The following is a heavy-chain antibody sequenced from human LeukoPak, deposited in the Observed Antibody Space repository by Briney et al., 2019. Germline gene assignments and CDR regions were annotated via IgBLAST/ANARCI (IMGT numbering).Heavy chain of an antibody. D-gene: IGHD2-2*01. CDR2: IYHSGST. J-gene: IGHJ4*02. V-gene: IGHV4-4*02. Sequence: SETLSLTCAVSGGSISSSNWWSWVRQPPGKGLEWIGEIYHSGSTNYNPPPKSRVTISVDKSKNQFSLKLGSVTAADPAGYYCASFGPMLGYWRSTSCQDYWGQGTLVTVSS. CDR3: ASFGPMLGYWRSTSCQDY. CDR1: GGSISSSNW.